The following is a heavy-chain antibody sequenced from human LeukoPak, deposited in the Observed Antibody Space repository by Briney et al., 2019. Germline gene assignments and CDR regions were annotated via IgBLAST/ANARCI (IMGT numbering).Heavy chain of an antibody. D-gene: IGHD4/OR15-4a*01. CDR3: ARGLTGY. J-gene: IGHJ4*02. Sequence: SETLSLTCAVYGGSFSGFYWTWIRQLPGKGLEYIGEINDSGSTIYNPSLKGRVTISVDTSKNQFSLNLTSVTAADTAVYYCARGLTGYWGQGTLVTVSS. CDR2: INDSGST. V-gene: IGHV4-34*01. CDR1: GGSFSGFY.